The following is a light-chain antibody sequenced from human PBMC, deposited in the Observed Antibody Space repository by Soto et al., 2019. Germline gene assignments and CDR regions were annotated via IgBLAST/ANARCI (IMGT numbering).Light chain of an antibody. CDR3: QQSETYPLT. J-gene: IGKJ5*01. CDR2: DAS. CDR1: QTISTW. Sequence: DIQMTQSPATLSSCIWDIVTITCRASQTISTWLAWYQHKPGKAPNLLINDASTLMSGVPSRFSGSGSGTEFTLTISSLQPGDFATYYCQQSETYPLTFGQGTRLEIK. V-gene: IGKV1-5*01.